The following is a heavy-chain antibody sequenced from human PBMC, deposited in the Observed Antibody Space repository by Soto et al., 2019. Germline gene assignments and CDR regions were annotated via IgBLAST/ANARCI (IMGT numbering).Heavy chain of an antibody. D-gene: IGHD2-2*01. CDR3: AKEGSSYLAMDV. CDR1: GFAFSAYG. V-gene: IGHV3-23*01. Sequence: PGGSLRLSCAASGFAFSAYGMNWVRQAPGKGLEWVSVISGTGGSTKYADSVKGRFTISRDNSEKTLHLQMNSLRAEDTAVYYCAKEGSSYLAMDVWGQGTSVTVSS. CDR2: ISGTGGST. J-gene: IGHJ6*02.